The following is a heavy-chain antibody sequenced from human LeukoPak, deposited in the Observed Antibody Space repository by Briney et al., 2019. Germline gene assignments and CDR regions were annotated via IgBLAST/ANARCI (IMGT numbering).Heavy chain of an antibody. D-gene: IGHD3-16*01. J-gene: IGHJ5*02. CDR1: GFTFSSFT. Sequence: GGSLRLSCAASGFTFSSFTMTWVRQAPGKGLEWVSAIGGRGGRTYYADSLEGRFTIDRDNSKDMVYLQMNSLKVEDTAIYYCGKEGGAWGQGTKVTVSS. V-gene: IGHV3-23*01. CDR3: GKEGGA. CDR2: IGGRGGRT.